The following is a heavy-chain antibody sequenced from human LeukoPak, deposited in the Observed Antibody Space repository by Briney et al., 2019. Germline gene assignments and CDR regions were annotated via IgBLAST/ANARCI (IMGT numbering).Heavy chain of an antibody. V-gene: IGHV3-48*04. CDR3: VRDWPVD. Sequence: RGSLRLSCAASGVTLRTEPMNWGRQTPGRGLEWLSFISSSSSNIISADTVKGRFTISRDNALSSLYLHMNDPRAPQTTLYYCVRDWPVDWGQGTQVTVSS. CDR1: GVTLRTEP. CDR2: ISSSSSNI. J-gene: IGHJ4*02.